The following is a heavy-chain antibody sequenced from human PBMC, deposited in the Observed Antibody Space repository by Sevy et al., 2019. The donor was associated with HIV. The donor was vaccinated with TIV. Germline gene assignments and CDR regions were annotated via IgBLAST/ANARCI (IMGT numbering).Heavy chain of an antibody. CDR2: FDPEDGET. CDR1: GYTLTELS. CDR3: TVVAARGLFLDY. J-gene: IGHJ4*02. Sequence: ASVKVSCKVSGYTLTELSMHWVRQAPGKGLEWMGGFDPEDGETIYAQKSQGRVTMTEDTSTDTAYMELSSLRSEDTAVYYCTVVAARGLFLDYWGQGTLVTVSS. V-gene: IGHV1-24*01. D-gene: IGHD2-15*01.